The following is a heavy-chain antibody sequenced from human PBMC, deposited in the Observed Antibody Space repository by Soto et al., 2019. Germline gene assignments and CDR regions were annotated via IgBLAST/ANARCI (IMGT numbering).Heavy chain of an antibody. Sequence: SETLSLTCAVSGGSISSGGHYWSWIRQHPGKGLEWIGYIYYSGSTYYNPSLKSRVTISGDTSKNQFSLKLSSVTAADTAVYYCARGKGDYWGQGTLVTVSS. J-gene: IGHJ4*02. V-gene: IGHV4-31*11. CDR3: ARGKGDY. CDR2: IYYSGST. CDR1: GGSISSGGHY.